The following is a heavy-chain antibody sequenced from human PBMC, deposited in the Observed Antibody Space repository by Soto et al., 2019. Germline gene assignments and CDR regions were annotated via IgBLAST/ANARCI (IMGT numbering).Heavy chain of an antibody. Sequence: QVHLEQSGAEVKKPGSSVKVSCKAAGGTFSTYTLIWVRQAPGQGLEWMGRIIPMLTVTNSAQKFQGRVTLTADKSTSTALMELTSLTSDDTAVDYCSIGSWSAETFDVWGQGTMVTVSS. V-gene: IGHV1-69*02. CDR2: IIPMLTVT. D-gene: IGHD2-2*01. CDR1: GGTFSTYT. J-gene: IGHJ3*01. CDR3: SIGSWSAETFDV.